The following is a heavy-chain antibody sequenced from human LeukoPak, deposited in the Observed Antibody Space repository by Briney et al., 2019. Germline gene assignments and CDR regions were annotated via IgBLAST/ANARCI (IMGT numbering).Heavy chain of an antibody. J-gene: IGHJ5*02. V-gene: IGHV4-30-2*01. Sequence: KPSQTLSLTCAVSGGSISSGGYSWSWIRQPPGKGLEWIGYIYHSGSTYYNPSLKSRVTISVDRSKNQFSLKLSSVTAADTAVYYCAKGFRGHSNYNWFDPWGQGTLVTVSS. CDR1: GGSISSGGYS. D-gene: IGHD4-4*01. CDR3: AKGFRGHSNYNWFDP. CDR2: IYHSGST.